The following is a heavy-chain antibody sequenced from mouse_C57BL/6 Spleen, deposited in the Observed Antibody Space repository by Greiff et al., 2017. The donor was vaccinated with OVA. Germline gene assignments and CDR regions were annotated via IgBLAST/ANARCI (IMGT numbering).Heavy chain of an antibody. CDR1: GYTFTDYY. D-gene: IGHD2-1*01. CDR3: ARDLGEHGNCDY. CDR2: INPYNGGT. Sequence: EVQLQQSGPVLVKPGASVKMSCKASGYTFTDYYMNWVKQSHGKSLEWIGVINPYNGGTSYNQKFKGKATLTVDKSSSTAYMELNSLTSEDSAVDYCARDLGEHGNCDYWGQGTTLTVSS. V-gene: IGHV1-19*01. J-gene: IGHJ2*01.